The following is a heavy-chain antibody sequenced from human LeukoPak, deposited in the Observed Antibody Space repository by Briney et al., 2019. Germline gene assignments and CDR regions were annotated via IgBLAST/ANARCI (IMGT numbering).Heavy chain of an antibody. V-gene: IGHV4-30-4*01. CDR2: IYYSGST. Sequence: SETLSLTCTVSGGSISSGDYYWSWIRQPPGKGLEWIGYIYYSGSTYYNPSLKSRVTISVDTSKNQLSLKLSSVTAADTAVYYCARVSPIYDSSGYYFDYWGQGTLVTVSS. CDR1: GGSISSGDYY. CDR3: ARVSPIYDSSGYYFDY. D-gene: IGHD3-22*01. J-gene: IGHJ4*02.